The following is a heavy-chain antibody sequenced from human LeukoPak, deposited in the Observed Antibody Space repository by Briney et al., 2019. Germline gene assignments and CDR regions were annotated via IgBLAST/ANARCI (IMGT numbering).Heavy chain of an antibody. J-gene: IGHJ4*02. V-gene: IGHV3-48*03. Sequence: GGSLRLSCAASGFTISSYEMNWLRQAPGKGLQWLSYISSSGHVIYYADSVRGRFTISRDNAENSVFLQMNNLRVEVSAVYSCAREAASCIGDFNDFWGQGTVVSV. CDR2: ISSSGHVI. CDR1: GFTISSYE. D-gene: IGHD2-15*01. CDR3: AREAASCIGDFNDF.